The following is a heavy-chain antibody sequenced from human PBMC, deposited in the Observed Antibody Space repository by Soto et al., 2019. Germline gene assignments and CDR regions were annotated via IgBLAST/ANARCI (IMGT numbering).Heavy chain of an antibody. D-gene: IGHD3-22*01. J-gene: IGHJ6*02. CDR2: IYYSGST. CDR1: GGSISSGDYY. V-gene: IGHV4-30-4*01. CDR3: ARAREYYYDSSGHGMDV. Sequence: SETLSLTCTVSGGSISSGDYYWSWIRQPPGKGLEWIGYIYYSGSTYYNPSLKSRVTISVDTSKNQFSLKLSSVTAADTAVYYCARAREYYYDSSGHGMDVWGQGTTVTVSS.